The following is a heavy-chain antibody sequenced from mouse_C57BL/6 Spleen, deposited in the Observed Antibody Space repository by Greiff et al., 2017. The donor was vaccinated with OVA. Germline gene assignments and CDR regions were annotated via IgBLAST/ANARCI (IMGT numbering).Heavy chain of an antibody. Sequence: EVKLMESGGGLVQPGGSLSLSCAASGFTFTDYYMSWVRQPPGKALEWLGFIRNKDNGYTTEYSASVKGRFTISRDNYQSILYLQMNALRAEDSATYYFARSYGSSYNYAMDYWGQGTSVTVSS. J-gene: IGHJ4*01. CDR2: IRNKDNGYTT. CDR1: GFTFTDYY. CDR3: ARSYGSSYNYAMDY. V-gene: IGHV7-3*01. D-gene: IGHD1-1*01.